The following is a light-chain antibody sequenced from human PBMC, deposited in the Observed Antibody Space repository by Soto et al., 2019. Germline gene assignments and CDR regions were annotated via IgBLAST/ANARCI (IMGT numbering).Light chain of an antibody. V-gene: IGKV3-15*01. CDR2: GAS. J-gene: IGKJ1*01. Sequence: EIVLTQSPGTLSLSPGESATLSCRASQSVDNNLAWYQQKPGQGPRLLIYGASTRATGIPARFSGSGSGTEFTLTISSLQSEDFAVYYCQQYNNWPPWTFGQGTKVDVK. CDR3: QQYNNWPPWT. CDR1: QSVDNN.